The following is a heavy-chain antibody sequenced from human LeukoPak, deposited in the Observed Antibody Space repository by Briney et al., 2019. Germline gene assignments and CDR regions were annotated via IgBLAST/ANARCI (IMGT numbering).Heavy chain of an antibody. CDR1: GGTFSSYA. V-gene: IGHV1-69*01. CDR3: ARTFVTYYYGSGSYYYFDY. J-gene: IGHJ4*02. Sequence: SVKVSCKASGGTFSSYAISWVRQAPGQGLEWMGGIIPIFGTANYAQKFQGRVTITADESTSTAYMELSSLRSEDTAVHYCARTFVTYYYGSGSYYYFDYWGQGTLVTVSS. CDR2: IIPIFGTA. D-gene: IGHD3-10*01.